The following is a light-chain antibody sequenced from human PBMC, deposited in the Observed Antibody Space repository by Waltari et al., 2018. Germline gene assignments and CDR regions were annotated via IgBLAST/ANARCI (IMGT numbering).Light chain of an antibody. CDR3: AAWDDSLNGRWV. Sequence: QSVLTQPPSESGTPGQSVTIPCPGRSSNTGSKVVNWYQQVPGTTPKLLIYRNDQRPSGVPDRISASKSGSSASLAISGLQSEDEAHYYCAAWDDSLNGRWVFGGGTKLTVL. J-gene: IGLJ2*01. V-gene: IGLV1-44*01. CDR1: SSNTGSKV. CDR2: RND.